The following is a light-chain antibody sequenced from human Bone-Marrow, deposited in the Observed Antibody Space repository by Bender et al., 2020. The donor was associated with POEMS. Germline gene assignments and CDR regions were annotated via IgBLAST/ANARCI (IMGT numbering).Light chain of an antibody. V-gene: IGLV3-25*03. CDR2: QDS. CDR1: AFTKQY. J-gene: IGLJ3*02. CDR3: LSADSSTSYWV. Sequence: SYELTQPPSVSVSAGQTARITCSGDAFTKQYAYWYQHKPGRNPLLVMYQDSERPSGLPERFSGSSSGTKVTLTISGVQAEDEADYYCLSADSSTSYWVFGGGTKLTVL.